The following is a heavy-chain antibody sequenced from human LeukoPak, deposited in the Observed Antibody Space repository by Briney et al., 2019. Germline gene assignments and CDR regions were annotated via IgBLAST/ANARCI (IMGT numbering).Heavy chain of an antibody. CDR1: GFTLSDYY. CDR2: ISSSGSTI. D-gene: IGHD2-2*01. J-gene: IGHJ4*02. Sequence: AGGSLRLSCAASGFTLSDYYMSWIRQAPGKGLEWVSYISSSGSTIYYADSVKGRFTISRDNAKNSLYLQMNSLRAEDTAVYYCARLVGDIVVVPAAMLDYWGQGTLVTVSS. V-gene: IGHV3-11*01. CDR3: ARLVGDIVVVPAAMLDY.